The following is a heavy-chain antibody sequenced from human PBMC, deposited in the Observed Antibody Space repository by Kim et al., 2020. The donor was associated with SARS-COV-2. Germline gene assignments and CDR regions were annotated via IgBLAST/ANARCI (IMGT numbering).Heavy chain of an antibody. Sequence: GGSLRLSCAASGFTVSSNYMSWVRQAPGKGLEWVSVIYSGGSTYYADSVKGRFTISRDNSKNTLYLQMNSLRAEDTAVYYCAIPYDSSGYSPPYAFDIWGQGKMVTVSS. CDR2: IYSGGST. D-gene: IGHD3-22*01. CDR3: AIPYDSSGYSPPYAFDI. CDR1: GFTVSSNY. V-gene: IGHV3-66*02. J-gene: IGHJ3*02.